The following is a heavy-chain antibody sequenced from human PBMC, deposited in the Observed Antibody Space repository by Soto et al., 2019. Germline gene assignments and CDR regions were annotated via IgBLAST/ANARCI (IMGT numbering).Heavy chain of an antibody. CDR2: ISSSSSTI. CDR1: GFTFSSYS. CDR3: ARDRLGIFGVVIIDYYYYYGMDV. V-gene: IGHV3-48*02. J-gene: IGHJ6*02. Sequence: GGSLRLSCAASGFTFSSYSMNWVRQAPGKGLEWVSYISSSSSTIYYADSVKGRFTISRDNAKNSLYLQMNSLRDEDTAVYYCARDRLGIFGVVIIDYYYYYGMDVWGQGTTVTVSS. D-gene: IGHD3-3*01.